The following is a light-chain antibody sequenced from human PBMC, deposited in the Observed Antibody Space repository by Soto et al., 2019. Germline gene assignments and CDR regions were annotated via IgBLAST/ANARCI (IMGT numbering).Light chain of an antibody. J-gene: IGKJ2*01. V-gene: IGKV4-1*01. CDR1: QSVFKGSNNKDC. Sequence: DIVMTQSPDSLAVSLGERATINCKSSQSVFKGSNNKDCLAWYQQKPGQPPKLLLYWESTRESGVPDRFSGSGSGTDFTLTISSLQAEDVAIYYCQQFSSPPFFPFGQVTKVEIK. CDR3: QQFSSPPFFP. CDR2: WES.